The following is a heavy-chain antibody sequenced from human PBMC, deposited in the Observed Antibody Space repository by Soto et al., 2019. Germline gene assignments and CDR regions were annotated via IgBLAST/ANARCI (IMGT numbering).Heavy chain of an antibody. CDR3: AREGPYYVSSDSYLDY. J-gene: IGHJ4*02. D-gene: IGHD3-10*02. CDR2: TYYRSRWYN. Sequence: PSQTLSLTCAISGDSVSGNSAAWNWIRQSPSRGLEWPGRTYYRSRWYNDYAVSVKSRITVTPDTSKNQFSLHLNSVTPEDTAVYYCAREGPYYVSSDSYLDYWGQGALVTASS. CDR1: GDSVSGNSAA. V-gene: IGHV6-1*01.